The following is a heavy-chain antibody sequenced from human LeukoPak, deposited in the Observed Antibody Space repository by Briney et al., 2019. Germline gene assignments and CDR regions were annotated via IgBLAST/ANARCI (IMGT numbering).Heavy chain of an antibody. V-gene: IGHV5-51*01. J-gene: IGHJ1*01. CDR2: IYPGDSDT. CDR1: GYSFPNYW. D-gene: IGHD6-13*01. CDR3: ARHSSRWSETEYFQH. Sequence: GESLKISCKGSGYSFPNYWIGWMRQKSGKGLEWMGIIYPGDSDTRYSPSFQGQVTISADKSISTAYLQWSSLKASDTAMYYCARHSSRWSETEYFQHWGQGTLVTVSS.